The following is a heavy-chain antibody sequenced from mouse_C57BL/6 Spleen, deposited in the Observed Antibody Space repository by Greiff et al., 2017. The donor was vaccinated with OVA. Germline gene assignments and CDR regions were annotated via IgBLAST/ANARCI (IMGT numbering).Heavy chain of an antibody. CDR1: GYTFTGYW. D-gene: IGHD3-2*02. J-gene: IGHJ2*01. CDR3: ASLDRSGYYFGY. V-gene: IGHV1-9*01. CDR2: ILPGRGST. Sequence: VQLQQSGAELMKPGASVTLSCKATGYTFTGYWIEWVKQRPGHGLEWLGEILPGRGSTNYHEKFQGKATFTAATTYNTAYMQLRSLTTEDSASYYCASLDRSGYYFGYWGQGTTLTVSA.